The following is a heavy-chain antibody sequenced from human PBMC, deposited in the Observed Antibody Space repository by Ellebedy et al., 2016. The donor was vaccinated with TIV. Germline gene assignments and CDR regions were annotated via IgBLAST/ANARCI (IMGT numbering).Heavy chain of an antibody. V-gene: IGHV3-30*18. CDR2: ISYDGSTE. CDR3: AKVNTTMVTVFSYIEN. D-gene: IGHD5-18*01. CDR1: GFTISNCG. J-gene: IGHJ4*02. Sequence: PGGSLRLSCAASGFTISNCGMHRVRQAPGKGLEWVAVISYDGSTESYADSVKDRFTISRDNSKNTLYLQMNSLRPEDTAIYYCAKVNTTMVTVFSYIENWGQGTLVTVSS.